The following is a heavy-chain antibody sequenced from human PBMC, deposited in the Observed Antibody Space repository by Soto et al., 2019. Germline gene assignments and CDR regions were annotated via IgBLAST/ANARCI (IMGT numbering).Heavy chain of an antibody. V-gene: IGHV3-30*19. CDR2: AWYSGRRE. J-gene: IGHJ4*02. CDR3: ARSSGSFSD. CDR1: GFAFSSYG. D-gene: IGHD1-26*01. Sequence: QVRLVESGGGVVQPGGSLRLSCTTSGFAFSSYGIHLVRQAPGKGLEWVAAAWYSGRREFYADAVKGRFTVSRDTPSNTVHLQMNTRRPEDTAVYYCARSSGSFSDLGQGALVTVSS.